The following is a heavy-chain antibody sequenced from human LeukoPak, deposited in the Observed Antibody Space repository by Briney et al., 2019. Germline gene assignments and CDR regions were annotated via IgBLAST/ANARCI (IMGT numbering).Heavy chain of an antibody. D-gene: IGHD5-12*01. CDR2: TSNAGDT. V-gene: IGHV4-59*01. CDR3: ARGPLGGGYTYFDY. CDR1: GDSISIYY. Sequence: SEALSLTCTVSGDSISIYYWSWVRQPPGKGLEWIGYTSNAGDTNYNPSLKSRVTMSVDTSKNQFSLKLSSVTAADTVVYYCARGPLGGGYTYFDYWGQGTLVTVSS. J-gene: IGHJ4*02.